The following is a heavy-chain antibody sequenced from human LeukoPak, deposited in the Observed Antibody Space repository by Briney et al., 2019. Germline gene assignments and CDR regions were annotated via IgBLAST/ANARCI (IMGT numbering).Heavy chain of an antibody. Sequence: GASVKVSCKASGYTFTSYYMHWVRQATGQGLEWMGWMNPNSGNTGYAQKFQGRVTMTRNTSISTAYMELSSLRSEDTAVYYCASWEEGVYYFDYWGQGTLVTVSS. CDR1: GYTFTSYY. CDR3: ASWEEGVYYFDY. CDR2: MNPNSGNT. V-gene: IGHV1-8*02. J-gene: IGHJ4*02. D-gene: IGHD1-26*01.